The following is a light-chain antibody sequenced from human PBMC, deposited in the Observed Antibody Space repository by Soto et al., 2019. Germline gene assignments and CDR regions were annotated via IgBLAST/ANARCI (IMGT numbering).Light chain of an antibody. CDR3: QQSYSTLWT. Sequence: DIQMTQSPSSQSASVVDRGTISGRASQTISGYLNWYQHKPGEAPKLLIYAASTLQGGVPSRFSGSGSGTHFTLTISSLQPEDSATYYCQQSYSTLWTFGQGTKVDI. CDR1: QTISGY. J-gene: IGKJ1*01. CDR2: AAS. V-gene: IGKV1-39*01.